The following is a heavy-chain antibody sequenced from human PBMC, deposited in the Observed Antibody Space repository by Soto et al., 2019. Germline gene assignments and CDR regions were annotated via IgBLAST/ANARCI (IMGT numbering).Heavy chain of an antibody. CDR1: GYSISSVYY. V-gene: IGHV4-38-2*02. Sequence: SETLSLTCTVSGYSISSVYYWSWIRQTPGKGLEWIGSISHSGTSFYNPSLRSRVTISMDTSNNHFSLKLNSLTATDTAVYYCARASGGHSGLGHWSHXWGQGTLVTVSX. CDR3: ARASGGHSGLGHWSHX. CDR2: ISHSGTS. D-gene: IGHD2-21*02. J-gene: IGHJ5*02.